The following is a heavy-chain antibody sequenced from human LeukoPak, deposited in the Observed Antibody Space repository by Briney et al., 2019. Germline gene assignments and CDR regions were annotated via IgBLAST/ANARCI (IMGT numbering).Heavy chain of an antibody. Sequence: SETLSLTCTVSGDSISSYYWSWIRQPPGKGLEWIGYIYYTGTTNYNPSLKSRVTISVDTSKNQFSLKLNSVTAADTAVYLCARGDSRWSTHFIFKSWGQGTLVTVSS. CDR2: IYYTGTT. D-gene: IGHD6-13*01. CDR3: ARGDSRWSTHFIFKS. J-gene: IGHJ5*02. V-gene: IGHV4-59*01. CDR1: GDSISSYY.